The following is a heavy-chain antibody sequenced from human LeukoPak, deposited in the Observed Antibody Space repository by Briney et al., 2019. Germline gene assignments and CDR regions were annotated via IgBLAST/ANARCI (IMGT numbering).Heavy chain of an antibody. J-gene: IGHJ4*02. D-gene: IGHD3/OR15-3a*01. CDR1: GGSISSSYW. CDR2: IYHGGST. V-gene: IGHV4-4*02. Sequence: PSETLSLTCAVSGGSISSSYWWTWVRQPPGKGLEWIGEIYHGGSTNYNPSLKSRLSMSLDKSRNQFSLKLTSVTAADTAVCYCGRGYWTGYHHLDFWGQGTLVTVSS. CDR3: GRGYWTGYHHLDF.